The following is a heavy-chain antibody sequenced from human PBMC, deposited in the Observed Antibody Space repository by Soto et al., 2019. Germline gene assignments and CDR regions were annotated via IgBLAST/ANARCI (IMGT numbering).Heavy chain of an antibody. V-gene: IGHV3-15*01. CDR3: TQDHGWESTPSAS. J-gene: IGHJ4*02. CDR1: GFTFINAW. Sequence: EVQLVESGGGLVKPGGSLRLSCEASGFTFINAWMSWVRQAPGKGLEWVGRIKSNTDGGTADYAAPVKGRFTISRDDSVNTLYLKINSQKTETTPVYNCTQDHGWESTPSASGARGTLATVSS. CDR2: IKSNTDGGTA. D-gene: IGHD1-26*01.